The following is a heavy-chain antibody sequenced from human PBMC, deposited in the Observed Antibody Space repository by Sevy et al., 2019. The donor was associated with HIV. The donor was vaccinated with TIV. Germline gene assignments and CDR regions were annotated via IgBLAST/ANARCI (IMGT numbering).Heavy chain of an antibody. CDR1: GFPFNIYS. D-gene: IGHD4-4*01. Sequence: GGSLRLSCATSGFPFNIYSMSWVRQAPGKGLEWVSTLSFGCGKINYADSVKGRFTISRDNSENTLYLEMNSLRAEDTALYFCAREGYSNPHDYWGRGTLVTVSS. J-gene: IGHJ4*02. V-gene: IGHV3-23*01. CDR3: AREGYSNPHDY. CDR2: LSFGCGKI.